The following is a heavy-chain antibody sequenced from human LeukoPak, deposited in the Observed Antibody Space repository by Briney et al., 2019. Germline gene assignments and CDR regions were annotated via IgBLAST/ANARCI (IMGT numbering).Heavy chain of an antibody. D-gene: IGHD3-16*02. Sequence: SETLSLTCAVYGGSFSGYYWSWIRQPPGKGLEGIGEINHSGSTNYNPSLKSRVTISVDTCKNQLSLKLSNVTAEDTAVYYCARSPYYDYVWGSYRFSAFDIWGQGTMVTVSS. CDR2: INHSGST. CDR1: GGSFSGYY. J-gene: IGHJ3*02. CDR3: ARSPYYDYVWGSYRFSAFDI. V-gene: IGHV4-34*01.